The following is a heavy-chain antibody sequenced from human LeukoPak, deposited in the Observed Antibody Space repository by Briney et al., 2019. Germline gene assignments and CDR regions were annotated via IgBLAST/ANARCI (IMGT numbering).Heavy chain of an antibody. CDR1: GFTFTNYA. CDR2: ISDSGATT. V-gene: IGHV3-23*01. CDR3: AKGDWSTRWTFFDY. D-gene: IGHD2-21*02. Sequence: GGSLRLSCAASGFTFTNYAMNWVRQAPGKELEWVSGISDSGATTYFADPVKGRFTISRDNSKNTLYLQMNGLRAEDTAIYYCAKGDWSTRWTFFDYWGQGTLVTVSS. J-gene: IGHJ4*02.